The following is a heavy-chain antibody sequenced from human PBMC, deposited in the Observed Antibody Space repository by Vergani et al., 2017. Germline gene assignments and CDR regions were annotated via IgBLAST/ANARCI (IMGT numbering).Heavy chain of an antibody. V-gene: IGHV3-23*03. J-gene: IGHJ5*02. CDR1: GFTFSSYA. CDR2: IYSGGSST. Sequence: EVQLLESGGGLVQPGGSLRLSCAASGFTFSSYAMSWVRQAPGKGLEWVSVIYSGGSSTYYADSVKGRFTISRDNSKNTLYLQMNSLRAEDTAVYYCAKDRPIASYSVVVPAAISWFDPWGQGTLVTVSS. D-gene: IGHD2-2*01. CDR3: AKDRPIASYSVVVPAAISWFDP.